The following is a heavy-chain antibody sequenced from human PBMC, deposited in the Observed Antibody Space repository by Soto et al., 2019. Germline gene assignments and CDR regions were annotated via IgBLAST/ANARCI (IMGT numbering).Heavy chain of an antibody. Sequence: PVGSLRLSCAASGFTFSSYWMHWVRQAPGKGLEWVSRIEGDGSSTTSAGSVKGRFTVSRGDARNTLYLQMSSLRADDTAIYYCAREGLDTAGFFDVWGQGTMVT. CDR2: IEGDGSST. CDR1: GFTFSSYW. D-gene: IGHD6-13*01. V-gene: IGHV3-74*01. J-gene: IGHJ3*01. CDR3: AREGLDTAGFFDV.